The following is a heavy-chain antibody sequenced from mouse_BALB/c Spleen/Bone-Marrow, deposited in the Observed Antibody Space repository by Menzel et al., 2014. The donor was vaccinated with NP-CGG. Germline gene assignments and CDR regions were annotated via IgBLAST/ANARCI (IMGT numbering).Heavy chain of an antibody. V-gene: IGHV1-67*01. D-gene: IGHD1-1*01. J-gene: IGHJ2*01. CDR3: AGPIYYYGSSYEKGYYFDY. CDR2: ISTYYGNT. Sequence: VNVVESGPELVRPGVSVKISCKGSGYTFTDYAMHWVKQSHAKSLEWIGVISTYYGNTNYNQKFKGEATMTVDKSSSTAYMELARLTSEDSAIYYCAGPIYYYGSSYEKGYYFDYWGQGTTLTVSS. CDR1: GYTFTDYA.